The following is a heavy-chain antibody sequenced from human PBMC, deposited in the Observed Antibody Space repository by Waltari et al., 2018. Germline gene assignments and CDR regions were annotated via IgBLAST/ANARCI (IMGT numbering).Heavy chain of an antibody. D-gene: IGHD3-10*01. Sequence: EVHLLESGGGLVQPGGSLRLPCAASGFPFSDQAMSGVRQAPGKGLEWVSLIYSDASGTYYADSVKGRFTISRDNSKNTLYLRMNSLRAEDTAVYYCAKDRGFGEGFDYWGQGTLVTVSS. J-gene: IGHJ4*02. CDR2: IYSDASGT. V-gene: IGHV3-23*03. CDR1: GFPFSDQA. CDR3: AKDRGFGEGFDY.